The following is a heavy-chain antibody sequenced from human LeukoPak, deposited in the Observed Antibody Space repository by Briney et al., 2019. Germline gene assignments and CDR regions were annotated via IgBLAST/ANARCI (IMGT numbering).Heavy chain of an antibody. D-gene: IGHD4-17*01. J-gene: IGHJ4*02. CDR3: ARATAGLYYGDYDC. Sequence: GGSLRLSCAASGFTFSSYWMHWVRQAPGKGLVWVSRINSDGSSTSYADSVKGRFTISRDNAKNTLYLQMNSLRAEDTAVYYCARATAGLYYGDYDCWGQGTLVTVSS. V-gene: IGHV3-74*01. CDR1: GFTFSSYW. CDR2: INSDGSST.